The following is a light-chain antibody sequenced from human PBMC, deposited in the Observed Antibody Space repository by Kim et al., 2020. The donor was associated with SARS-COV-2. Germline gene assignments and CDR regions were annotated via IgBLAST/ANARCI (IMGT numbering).Light chain of an antibody. V-gene: IGKV1-27*01. J-gene: IGKJ1*01. CDR2: AAS. CDR3: QKYNSAPWT. Sequence: AAIGDRGTITGRASQDIANSLAWYQQKPGKVPPVLIYAASTLQSGVPSRFSGSGSGTEFTLTIGSLQTEDVATYYFQKYNSAPWTFGPGTKVDIK. CDR1: QDIANS.